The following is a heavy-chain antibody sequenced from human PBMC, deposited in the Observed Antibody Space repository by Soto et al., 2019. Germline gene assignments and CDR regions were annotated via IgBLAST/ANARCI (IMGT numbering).Heavy chain of an antibody. D-gene: IGHD5-12*01. Sequence: SETLSLTCTVSGGSISSGDYYWSWIRQPPGKGLEWIGYIYYSGSTYYNPSLKSRVTISVDTSKNQFSLKLSSVTAADTAVYYCAWGGLAPTAGGYSGYEGYVGYYYYYGMDVWGQGTTVTVSS. V-gene: IGHV4-30-4*01. CDR1: GGSISSGDYY. J-gene: IGHJ6*02. CDR2: IYYSGST. CDR3: AWGGLAPTAGGYSGYEGYVGYYYYYGMDV.